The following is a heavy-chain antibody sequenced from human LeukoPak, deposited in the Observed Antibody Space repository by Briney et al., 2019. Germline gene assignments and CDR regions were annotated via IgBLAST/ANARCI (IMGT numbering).Heavy chain of an antibody. V-gene: IGHV4-34*01. CDR1: GGSFSGYY. J-gene: IGHJ4*02. Sequence: PSETLSLTCAVYGGSFSGYYWSWIRQPPGKGLEWIGSIYYSGSTYYNPSLKSRVTISVDTSKNQFSLKLSSVTAADTAVYYCAIYPDPLYFDYWGQGTLVTVSS. CDR3: AIYPDPLYFDY. CDR2: IYYSGST.